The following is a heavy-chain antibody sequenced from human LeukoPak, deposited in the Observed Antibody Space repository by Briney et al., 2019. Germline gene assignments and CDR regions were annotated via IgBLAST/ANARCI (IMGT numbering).Heavy chain of an antibody. Sequence: SETLSLTCTVSGGSISRGDYYWSWIRQPPGKGLEWIGYIYYSGSTYYNPSLKSRVTISVDTSKNQFSLKLSSVTAADTAVYYCASDSSGYSFDYWGQGTLVTVSS. CDR3: ASDSSGYSFDY. J-gene: IGHJ4*02. CDR1: GGSISRGDYY. V-gene: IGHV4-30-4*01. CDR2: IYYSGST. D-gene: IGHD3-22*01.